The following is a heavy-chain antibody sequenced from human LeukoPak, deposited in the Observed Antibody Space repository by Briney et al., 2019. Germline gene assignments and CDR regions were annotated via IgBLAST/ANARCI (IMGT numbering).Heavy chain of an antibody. Sequence: ASVKVSCKVSGYTLTELSMHWVRQAPGKGLEWMGGFDPEDGETIYAQKFQGRVTMTEDTSTDTAYMELSSLRSEDTAVYYCATVHDIVGATDAFDIWGQGTMVTVSS. CDR2: FDPEDGET. J-gene: IGHJ3*02. D-gene: IGHD1-26*01. V-gene: IGHV1-24*01. CDR1: GYTLTELS. CDR3: ATVHDIVGATDAFDI.